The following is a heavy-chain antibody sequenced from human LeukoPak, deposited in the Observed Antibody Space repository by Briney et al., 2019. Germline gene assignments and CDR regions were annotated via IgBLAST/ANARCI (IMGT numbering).Heavy chain of an antibody. Sequence: ASVKVSCKASGYTFTSYDMQWVRQAPGQGFEWLGMINPSGGGTNYAQKFQGRVTMTRDTSATTAFMELSSLRSEDAAVYYCARDSGSGNNDYWGQGTLVTVSS. CDR1: GYTFTSYD. J-gene: IGHJ4*02. D-gene: IGHD1-26*01. CDR2: INPSGGGT. CDR3: ARDSGSGNNDY. V-gene: IGHV1-46*01.